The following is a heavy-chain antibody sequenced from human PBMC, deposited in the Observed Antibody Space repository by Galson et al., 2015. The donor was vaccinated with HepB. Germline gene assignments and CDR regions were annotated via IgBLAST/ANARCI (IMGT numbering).Heavy chain of an antibody. Sequence: SLRLSCAASGFTFSTYSMNWVRQAPGKGLEWVSYISSSSNTIYYGDSVKGRFTISRDNAKNSLYLQMNSLRAEDTAVYFCARDQGGAARRFDYWALGTLVTVSS. CDR3: ARDQGGAARRFDY. CDR1: GFTFSTYS. J-gene: IGHJ4*02. D-gene: IGHD6-6*01. V-gene: IGHV3-48*04. CDR2: ISSSSNTI.